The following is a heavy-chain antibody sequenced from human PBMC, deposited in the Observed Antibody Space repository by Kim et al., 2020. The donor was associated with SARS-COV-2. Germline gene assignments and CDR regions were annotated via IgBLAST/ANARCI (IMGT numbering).Heavy chain of an antibody. CDR3: AKDRYCTSITCPFDY. V-gene: IGHV3-23*01. J-gene: IGHJ4*01. CDR1: GFTFNTYA. CDR2: ISGSGDST. Sequence: GGSLRLSCAASGFTFNTYAMNWIRQAPGKGLEWVSGISGSGDSTHYADSVKGRFTISRDNSKNTVYLQMNSLRAEDTAIYYCAKDRYCTSITCPFDYKG. D-gene: IGHD2-2*01.